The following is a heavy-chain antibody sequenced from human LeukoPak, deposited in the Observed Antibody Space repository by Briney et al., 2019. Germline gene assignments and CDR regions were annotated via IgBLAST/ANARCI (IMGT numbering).Heavy chain of an antibody. CDR3: ARGWDTGYSYYGMDV. J-gene: IGHJ6*02. D-gene: IGHD5-18*01. Sequence: PSETLSLTCTVSGGSIGGYYWSWIRQPPGKGLEWIGYIYYSGNTNYNPSLRSRVTLSVDTSTNQLFLKLSSVTAADTAVYYCARGWDTGYSYYGMDVWGPGTTVTVSS. V-gene: IGHV4-59*01. CDR1: GGSIGGYY. CDR2: IYYSGNT.